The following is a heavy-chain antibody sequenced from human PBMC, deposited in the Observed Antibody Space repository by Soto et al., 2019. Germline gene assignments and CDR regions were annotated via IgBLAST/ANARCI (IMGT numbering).Heavy chain of an antibody. D-gene: IGHD1-26*01. CDR2: INAGNGNT. CDR3: ARDRDGSYYLAYYFDY. J-gene: IGHJ4*02. V-gene: IGHV1-3*01. CDR1: GYTFTSYA. Sequence: ASVKVPCKASGYTFTSYAMHWVRQAPGQRLEWMGWINAGNGNTKYSQKFQGRVTITRDTSASTAYMELSSLRSEDTAVYYCARDRDGSYYLAYYFDYWGQGTLVTVSS.